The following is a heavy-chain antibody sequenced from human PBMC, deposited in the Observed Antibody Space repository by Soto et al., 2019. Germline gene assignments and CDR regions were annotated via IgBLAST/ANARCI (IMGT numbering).Heavy chain of an antibody. J-gene: IGHJ6*02. CDR3: ARDPGIAAAGTPYYYYGLDV. Sequence: ASVKVSCKASGYTFSGYYMHWVRQAPGQGLEWMGWINPNSGGTNYAQKFQGRVTMTRDTSISTAYMELSRLRSDDTAVYYCARDPGIAAAGTPYYYYGLDVWGRGRKVTDS. D-gene: IGHD6-13*01. CDR1: GYTFSGYY. V-gene: IGHV1-2*02. CDR2: INPNSGGT.